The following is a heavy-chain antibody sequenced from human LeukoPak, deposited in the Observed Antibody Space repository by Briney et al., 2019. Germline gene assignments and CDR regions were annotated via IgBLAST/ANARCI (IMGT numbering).Heavy chain of an antibody. J-gene: IGHJ3*02. CDR2: ISGIGGRA. D-gene: IGHD6-19*01. Sequence: GGSLRLSCAPSGFNFGSYAMIWVRQAPGKGLEGGSAISGIGGRAYYADSVKGRFTISRDNSKNTLYLQMSSLRAEDTAVYYCAKAASSGWDAFDIWGQGTMVTVSS. V-gene: IGHV3-23*01. CDR3: AKAASSGWDAFDI. CDR1: GFNFGSYA.